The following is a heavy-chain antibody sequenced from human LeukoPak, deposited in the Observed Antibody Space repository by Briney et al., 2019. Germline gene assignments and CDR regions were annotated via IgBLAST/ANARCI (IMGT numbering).Heavy chain of an antibody. CDR2: IYHSGST. CDR3: ARAQYDSPDY. V-gene: IGHV4-38-2*01. J-gene: IGHJ4*02. CDR1: GYSISSGYY. Sequence: PSETLSLTCAVSGYSISSGYYWGWIRQPPGKGLEWIGSIYHSGSTYYNPSLKSRVTISVDTSKNQFSLKLSSVTAADTAVYYCARAQYDSPDYWGQGTLVTVSS. D-gene: IGHD3-3*01.